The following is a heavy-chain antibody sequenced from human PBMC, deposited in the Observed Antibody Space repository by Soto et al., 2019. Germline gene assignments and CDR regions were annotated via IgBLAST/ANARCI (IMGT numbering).Heavy chain of an antibody. D-gene: IGHD6-13*01. Sequence: PGGSLRLSCAASGFNFSNFALHWVRQAPGKGLEWVSYISSSSSTMYYADSVKGRFTISRDNAKNSLYLQMNSLRDEDTAVYYCASLYSAAGADGMDVWGQGTTVTVSS. V-gene: IGHV3-48*02. CDR2: ISSSSSTM. CDR3: ASLYSAAGADGMDV. J-gene: IGHJ6*02. CDR1: GFNFSNFA.